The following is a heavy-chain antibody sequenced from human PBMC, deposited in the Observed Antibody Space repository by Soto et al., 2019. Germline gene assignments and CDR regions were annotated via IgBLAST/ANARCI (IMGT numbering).Heavy chain of an antibody. J-gene: IGHJ6*03. Sequence: GGSLRLSCAASGFTFSDYYMSWIRQAPGKGLEWVSYISSSGSTIYYADSVKGRFTISRDNAKNSLYLQMNSLRAKDTAVYYCARYCSGGSCPALGYYMDVWGKGTTVTVSS. CDR1: GFTFSDYY. CDR3: ARYCSGGSCPALGYYMDV. V-gene: IGHV3-11*01. D-gene: IGHD2-15*01. CDR2: ISSSGSTI.